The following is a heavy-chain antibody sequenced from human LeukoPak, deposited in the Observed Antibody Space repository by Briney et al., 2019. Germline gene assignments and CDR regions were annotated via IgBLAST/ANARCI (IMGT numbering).Heavy chain of an antibody. Sequence: GGSLRLSCAASGFTFSDYYMSWIRQAPGKGLEWISSVTSSDTTIYYTGSVKGRFTSSRDNARNSLYLQMNTLRADDTAVYYCARRGPYRSDSMSSFDIWGQGTMVTVSS. J-gene: IGHJ3*02. V-gene: IGHV3-11*01. CDR3: ARRGPYRSDSMSSFDI. CDR1: GFTFSDYY. CDR2: VTSSDTTI. D-gene: IGHD2-15*01.